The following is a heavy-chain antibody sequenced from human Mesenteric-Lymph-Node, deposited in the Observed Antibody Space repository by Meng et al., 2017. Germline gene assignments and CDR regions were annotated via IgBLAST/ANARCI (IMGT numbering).Heavy chain of an antibody. CDR1: GFTFSSYS. Sequence: GESLKISCAGPGFTFSSYSMNWVRQAPGKGLEWVSSISSSSSYIYYADSVRGRFTISRDNAKNSLYLQMNSLRAEDTAVYYCARRYSGSYLDCWGQGTLVTVSS. CDR2: ISSSSSYI. CDR3: ARRYSGSYLDC. V-gene: IGHV3-21*01. D-gene: IGHD1-26*01. J-gene: IGHJ4*02.